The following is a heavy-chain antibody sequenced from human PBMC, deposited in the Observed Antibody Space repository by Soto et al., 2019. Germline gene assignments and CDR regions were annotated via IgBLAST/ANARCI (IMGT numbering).Heavy chain of an antibody. CDR1: GFTFSSYG. CDR3: AKDGVGATIDY. CDR2: ISYDGSNK. J-gene: IGHJ4*02. Sequence: QVQLVESGGGVVQPGRSLRLSCAASGFTFSSYGMHWVRQAPGKGLEWVAVISYDGSNKYYADSVKGRFTISRDNSKNTLYLHMNSLRAEDTAVYYCAKDGVGATIDYWGQGTLVTVSS. D-gene: IGHD1-26*01. V-gene: IGHV3-30*18.